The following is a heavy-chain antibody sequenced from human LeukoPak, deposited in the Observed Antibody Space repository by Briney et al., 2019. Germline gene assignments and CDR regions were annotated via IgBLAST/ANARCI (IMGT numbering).Heavy chain of an antibody. CDR2: ISYDGSNK. J-gene: IGHJ4*02. CDR3: AKAGSPLWFGESTFDY. Sequence: GGSLRLSCAASGFTFSSYGMHWVRQAPGKGLEWVAVISYDGSNKYYADSVKGRFTISRDNSKNTLYLQMNSLRAEDTAVYYCAKAGSPLWFGESTFDYWGQGTLVTVSS. CDR1: GFTFSSYG. V-gene: IGHV3-30*18. D-gene: IGHD3-10*01.